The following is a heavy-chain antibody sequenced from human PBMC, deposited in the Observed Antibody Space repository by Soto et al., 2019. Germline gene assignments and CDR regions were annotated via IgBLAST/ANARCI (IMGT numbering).Heavy chain of an antibody. D-gene: IGHD2-8*02. CDR3: ARGRPGGGVKRSWFDP. CDR1: GYTFTSND. V-gene: IGHV1-8*01. CDR2: MNPKSGDA. Sequence: QVQLVQSGAEVKKPGASVKVSCKASGYTFTSNDIYWLRQAPGQGPEWMGWMNPKSGDARYAQKFQDRLIMTSDTSITTDYTELTSLTSEDTAVYYCARGRPGGGVKRSWFDPWGQGTLVTVSS. J-gene: IGHJ5*02.